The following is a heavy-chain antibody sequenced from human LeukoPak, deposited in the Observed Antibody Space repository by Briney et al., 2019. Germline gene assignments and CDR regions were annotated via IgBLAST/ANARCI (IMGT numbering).Heavy chain of an antibody. D-gene: IGHD3-10*01. J-gene: IGHJ6*03. CDR1: GYTFTSYG. V-gene: IGHV1-18*01. CDR2: NSAYNGNT. Sequence: VASVKVSCKASGYTFTSYGISWVRQAPGQGLEWMGWNSAYNGNTNYAQKLQGRVTMTTDTSTSTAYMELRSLRSDDTAVYYCARDRGFGYYYYYYMDVWGKGTTVTVSS. CDR3: ARDRGFGYYYYYYMDV.